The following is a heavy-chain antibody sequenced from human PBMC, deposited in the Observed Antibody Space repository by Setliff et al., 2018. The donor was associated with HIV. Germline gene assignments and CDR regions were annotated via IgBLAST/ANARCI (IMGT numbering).Heavy chain of an antibody. Sequence: GASVKVSCKASGYTFTAYYMHWVRQAPGQGLEWMGRIIPNSGGTNYAQKFQGRVTMTRDTSISTAYMELSRLRSDDTAVYYCASKVHCTNGVCLDAFDIWGQGTMVT. J-gene: IGHJ3*02. CDR2: IIPNSGGT. V-gene: IGHV1-2*06. CDR1: GYTFTAYY. CDR3: ASKVHCTNGVCLDAFDI. D-gene: IGHD2-8*01.